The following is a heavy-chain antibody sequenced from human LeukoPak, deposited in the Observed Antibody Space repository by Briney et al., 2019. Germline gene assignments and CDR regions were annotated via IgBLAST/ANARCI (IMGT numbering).Heavy chain of an antibody. CDR3: ARADYDSRAYYCDY. V-gene: IGHV3-30-3*01. D-gene: IGHD3-22*01. Sequence: LRLSXAVSGFTFSSYAMHWVRQAPGKGLEWVAVMSYDGSNKYYADSVKGRFTISRDNSKNTLYLQMNSLRAEDTAVYYCARADYDSRAYYCDYWGQGTLVTVSS. CDR2: MSYDGSNK. J-gene: IGHJ4*02. CDR1: GFTFSSYA.